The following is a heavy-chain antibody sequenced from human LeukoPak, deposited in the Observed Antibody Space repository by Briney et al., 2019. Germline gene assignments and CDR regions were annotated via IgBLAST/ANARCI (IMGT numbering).Heavy chain of an antibody. Sequence: SQTLSLTCTVSGGSISSGDYYWRWIRQPPGKGLEWIGYIYYSGSTYYNPSLKSRVTISVDTSKNQFSLKLSSVTAADTAVYYCAREPLLAYCGGDCYPIWGQGTLVTVSS. J-gene: IGHJ4*02. V-gene: IGHV4-30-4*01. D-gene: IGHD2-21*02. CDR1: GGSISSGDYY. CDR3: AREPLLAYCGGDCYPI. CDR2: IYYSGST.